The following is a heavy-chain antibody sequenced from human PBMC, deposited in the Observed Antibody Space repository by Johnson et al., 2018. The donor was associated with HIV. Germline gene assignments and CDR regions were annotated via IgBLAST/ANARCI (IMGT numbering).Heavy chain of an antibody. CDR3: ARSWELGETAFDI. Sequence: VQLVESGGGVVRPGGSLRLSCAASGFTFSGSAMHWVRQASGKGLEWVGRIRSKANSYATAYAASVKGRFTISRDDSKNTLYLQMNSLRAEDTAVYYCARSWELGETAFDIWGQGTMVTVSS. V-gene: IGHV3-73*01. CDR1: GFTFSGSA. CDR2: IRSKANSYAT. J-gene: IGHJ3*02. D-gene: IGHD1-26*01.